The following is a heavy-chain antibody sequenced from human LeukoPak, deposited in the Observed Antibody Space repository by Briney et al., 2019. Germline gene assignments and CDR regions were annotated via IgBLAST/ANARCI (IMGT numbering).Heavy chain of an antibody. V-gene: IGHV4-4*07. J-gene: IGHJ5*02. CDR2: IYTSGST. D-gene: IGHD1-1*01. Sequence: PSETLSLTCTVSGGSISSYYWSWIRQPAGKGLEWIGRIYTSGSTNYNPSLKSRVTMSVDTSKNQFSLKLSSVTAADTAVYYCARDSTTVTTQAGWFDPWGQGTLVTVSS. CDR3: ARDSTTVTTQAGWFDP. CDR1: GGSISSYY.